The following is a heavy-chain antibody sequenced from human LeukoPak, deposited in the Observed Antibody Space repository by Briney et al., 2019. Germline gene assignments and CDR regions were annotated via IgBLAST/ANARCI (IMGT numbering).Heavy chain of an antibody. D-gene: IGHD3-9*01. V-gene: IGHV3-48*04. CDR3: AGGTGWLIDS. CDR1: GSIFNTYG. CDR2: ISSSSSPI. Sequence: PGGSLRLSCAASGSIFNTYGMNWVRQAPGKGLEWISYISSSSSPIYYADSVKGRFTISRYNAKNSLYLQMNSLRAEDSAVYYCAGGTGWLIDSWGQGTLVTVSS. J-gene: IGHJ4*02.